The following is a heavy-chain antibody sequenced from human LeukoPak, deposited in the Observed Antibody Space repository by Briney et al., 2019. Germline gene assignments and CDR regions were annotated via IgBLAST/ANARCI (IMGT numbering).Heavy chain of an antibody. CDR3: ARHSSGWYALNFDY. Sequence: LSLTXTVXXGXISXYYWSWIRQPPGKGLEWIGYIYYSGSTNYNPSLKSRVTISVDTSKNQFSLKLSSVTAADTAVYYCARHSSGWYALNFDYWGQGTLVTVSS. V-gene: IGHV4-59*08. CDR2: IYYSGST. D-gene: IGHD6-19*01. CDR1: XGXISXYY. J-gene: IGHJ4*02.